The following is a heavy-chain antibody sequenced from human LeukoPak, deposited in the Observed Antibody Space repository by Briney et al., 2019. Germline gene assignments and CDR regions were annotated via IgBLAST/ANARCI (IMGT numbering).Heavy chain of an antibody. D-gene: IGHD3-16*01. CDR2: ISRNGSTI. J-gene: IGHJ4*02. CDR3: ASQAYGLFHY. CDR1: GFTFSSYE. V-gene: IGHV3-48*03. Sequence: GGSLRLSCAASGFTFSSYEMNWVRQAPGKGLEWVSYISRNGSTIYYADSVKGRFTISRDNAKNSLYLQMNSLRAEDTAVYYCASQAYGLFHYWGQGTLVTVSS.